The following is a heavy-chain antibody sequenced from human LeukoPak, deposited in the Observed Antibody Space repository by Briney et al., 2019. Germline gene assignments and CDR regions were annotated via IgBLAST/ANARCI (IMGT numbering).Heavy chain of an antibody. Sequence: GGSLRLSCAASGFTFSSYTMNWVRQAPGKGLEWVSSISSSSYIYYAESVKGRFTMSRDNAKNSLYLQMNSLRAEDTAVYYCARATTYDILTGYFDYWGQGTLVTVSS. D-gene: IGHD3-9*01. J-gene: IGHJ4*02. CDR3: ARATTYDILTGYFDY. V-gene: IGHV3-21*01. CDR1: GFTFSSYT. CDR2: ISSSSYI.